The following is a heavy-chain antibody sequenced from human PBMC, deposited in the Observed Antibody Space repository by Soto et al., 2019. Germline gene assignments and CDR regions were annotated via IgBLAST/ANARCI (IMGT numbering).Heavy chain of an antibody. J-gene: IGHJ5*02. CDR3: ARGRVRGVFDP. V-gene: IGHV4-34*01. D-gene: IGHD3-10*01. CDR1: GGSFSGYY. Sequence: VQLQQWGAGLLKPSETLSLTCAVYGGSFSGYYWSWIRQPPGKGLEWIGEINHSGSTNYNPSLKSRVTISVDTSKNQFSLKLSSVTAADTAVYYCARGRVRGVFDPWGQGTLVTVSS. CDR2: INHSGST.